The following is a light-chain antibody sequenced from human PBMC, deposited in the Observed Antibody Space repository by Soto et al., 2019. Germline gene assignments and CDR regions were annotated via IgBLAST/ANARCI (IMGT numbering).Light chain of an antibody. CDR3: QQYNSYSWT. CDR1: ESISSW. V-gene: IGKV1-5*03. J-gene: IGKJ1*01. CDR2: KAS. Sequence: DIQMTQSPSTLSASVGDRVTITCRASESISSWLAWYQQKPGKAPKLLISKASSLESGVPSRFSGSGSGTEFTLTISSLQPDDFATYSCQQYNSYSWTFGQGTKVEIK.